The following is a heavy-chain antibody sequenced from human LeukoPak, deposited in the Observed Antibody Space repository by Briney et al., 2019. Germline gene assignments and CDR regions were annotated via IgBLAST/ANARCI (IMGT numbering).Heavy chain of an antibody. CDR1: GGTFSSYA. CDR2: IILIFDTA. D-gene: IGHD3-9*01. CDR3: ASGYYDILTGVFPPQIYYYYMDV. J-gene: IGHJ6*03. V-gene: IGHV1-69*06. Sequence: GASVKVSCKASGGTFSSYAISWVRQAPGQGLEWMGGIILIFDTANYAQKFKGRLTITADKSTSTAYMELSSLRSEDTAVYYCASGYYDILTGVFPPQIYYYYMDVWGKGTTVTVSS.